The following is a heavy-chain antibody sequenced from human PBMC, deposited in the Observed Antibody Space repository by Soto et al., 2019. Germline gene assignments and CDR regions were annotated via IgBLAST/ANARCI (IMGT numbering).Heavy chain of an antibody. CDR3: VRWYYDILTGYSKPGAFDI. D-gene: IGHD3-9*01. CDR2: IYHSGST. CDR1: GGSISSGGYY. Sequence: ASETLSLTCTVSGGSISSGGYYWSWIRQHPGKGLEWIGYIYHSGSTYYNPSLKSRVTISVDTSKNQFSLKLSSVTAADTAVYYCVRWYYDILTGYSKPGAFDIWGQGTMVTVSS. V-gene: IGHV4-31*03. J-gene: IGHJ3*02.